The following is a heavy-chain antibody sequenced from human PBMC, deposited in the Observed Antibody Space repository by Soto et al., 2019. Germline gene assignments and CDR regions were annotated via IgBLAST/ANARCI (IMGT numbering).Heavy chain of an antibody. CDR2: IIPIFGTA. CDR3: ARDGRPTYYYDSSGYGRAFDI. V-gene: IGHV1-69*01. D-gene: IGHD3-22*01. CDR1: GGTFSSYA. J-gene: IGHJ3*02. Sequence: GPSVKVSCKASGGTFSSYAISWVRQAPGQGLECMGGIIPIFGTANYAQKFQGRVTITADESTSTAYMELSSLRSEDTAVYYCARDGRPTYYYDSSGYGRAFDIWGQGTMVTVS.